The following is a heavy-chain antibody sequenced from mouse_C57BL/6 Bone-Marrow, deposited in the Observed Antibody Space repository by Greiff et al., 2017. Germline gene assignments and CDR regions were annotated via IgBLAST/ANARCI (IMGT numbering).Heavy chain of an antibody. J-gene: IGHJ4*01. D-gene: IGHD2-3*01. CDR1: GFTFSDYG. Sequence: EVMLVESGGGLVQPGGSLKLSCAASGFTFSDYGMAWVRQAPRKGPEWVAFFSNLAFSIYYADTVTGRFTISRENAKNTLYLEMSSLRSADTAMYYCARQGDDGYYNYAMDYWGQGTSVTVSS. V-gene: IGHV5-15*01. CDR3: ARQGDDGYYNYAMDY. CDR2: FSNLAFSI.